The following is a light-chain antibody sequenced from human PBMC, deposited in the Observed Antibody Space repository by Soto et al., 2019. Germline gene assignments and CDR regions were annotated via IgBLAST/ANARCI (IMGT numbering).Light chain of an antibody. CDR2: AAS. CDR1: QGIRND. V-gene: IGKV1-6*01. J-gene: IGKJ4*01. Sequence: AIPMTQSPSSLSASVGDRVTITCRASQGIRNDLGWYQQKPGKDPKLLIYAASTLHSGVPSRFSGSGSGTEFTLTISSLQPEDFATYYCLQDDTYPLTFGGGTKVEIK. CDR3: LQDDTYPLT.